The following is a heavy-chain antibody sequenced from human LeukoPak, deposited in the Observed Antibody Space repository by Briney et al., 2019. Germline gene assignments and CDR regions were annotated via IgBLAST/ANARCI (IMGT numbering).Heavy chain of an antibody. D-gene: IGHD3-22*01. V-gene: IGHV4-61*05. CDR3: ARHYYHSSGSYSFDY. J-gene: IGHJ4*02. Sequence: SETLSLTCTVSGGSISSSDYYWAWIRQPPGKGLEWIGYIYSSGSTDYNPSLKSRVTMSVDTSKNQFSLKLSSVTAADTAVYYCARHYYHSSGSYSFDYWGQGTLVTVSS. CDR1: GGSISSSDYY. CDR2: IYSSGST.